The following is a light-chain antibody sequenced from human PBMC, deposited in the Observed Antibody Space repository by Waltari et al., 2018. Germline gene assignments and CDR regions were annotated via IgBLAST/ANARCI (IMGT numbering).Light chain of an antibody. J-gene: IGKJ1*01. CDR3: QQHGTLPAT. V-gene: IGKV3-20*01. Sequence: EIVLTQSPGTASLSPGERVTLSCRASQSVGSSSLAWYQQKPGPAPRLCIYRASRRATGIPDRFSXSXSGTDFSLTISRLEXEDFAVYYCQQHGTLPATFGQGTKVEIK. CDR2: RAS. CDR1: QSVGSSS.